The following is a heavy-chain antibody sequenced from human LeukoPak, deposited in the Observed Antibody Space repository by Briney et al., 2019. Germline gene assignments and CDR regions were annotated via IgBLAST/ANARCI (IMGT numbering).Heavy chain of an antibody. CDR2: ISYDGSSK. V-gene: IGHV3-30*18. Sequence: GGSLRLSCAASGFTFDDYGMSWVRQAPGKGLEWVAVISYDGSSKFYADSVKGRFTISRDSSKNTLHLQMNRLRPEDTAVYYCGKGFLAGWWSARCLGANWVDPRGPGTLVTV. D-gene: IGHD2-8*02. CDR3: GKGFLAGWWSARCLGANWVDP. J-gene: IGHJ5*01. CDR1: GFTFDDYG.